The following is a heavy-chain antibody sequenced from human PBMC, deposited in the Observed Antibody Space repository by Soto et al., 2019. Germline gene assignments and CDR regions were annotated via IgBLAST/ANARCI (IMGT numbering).Heavy chain of an antibody. CDR2: ISYEGSNN. J-gene: IGHJ6*02. V-gene: IGHV3-30*03. Sequence: QVQLVVAGGGVVQPGRSLRLSCGASGFTFNSHGMHWVRQAPGKGLEWVAVISYEGSNNFYAESVKGRFTISRDNSKNTLYLQMNSLRREDTAVYYCARGAEYQLLSRDYFYGMDVWGQGTTVTVSS. CDR3: ARGAEYQLLSRDYFYGMDV. CDR1: GFTFNSHG. D-gene: IGHD2-2*01.